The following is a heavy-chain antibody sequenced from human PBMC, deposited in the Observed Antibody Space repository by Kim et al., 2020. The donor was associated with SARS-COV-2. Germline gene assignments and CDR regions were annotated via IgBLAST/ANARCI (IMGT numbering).Heavy chain of an antibody. CDR2: IYYSGST. CDR1: GGSISSSSYY. D-gene: IGHD2-21*01. CDR3: ARLRSYSALFDY. J-gene: IGHJ4*02. Sequence: SETLSLTCTVSGGSISSSSYYWGWIRQPPGKGLEWIGSIYYSGSTYYNPSLKSRVTISVDTSKNQFSLKLSSVTAADTAVYYCARLRSYSALFDYWGQGTLVTVSS. V-gene: IGHV4-39*01.